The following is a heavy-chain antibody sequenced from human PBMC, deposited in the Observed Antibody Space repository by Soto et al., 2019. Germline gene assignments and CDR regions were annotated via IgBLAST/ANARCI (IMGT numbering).Heavy chain of an antibody. CDR1: GGSINSYY. Sequence: SETLSLTCTVSGGSINSYYWNWIRQPPGQGLEWIGYIYYSGSTNYNPSLKSRVTISVDTSKNQFSLKLSSVTAADTAVYYCARGRYYYDSSGYYEFDYWGQGTLVTVSS. V-gene: IGHV4-59*12. CDR2: IYYSGST. D-gene: IGHD3-22*01. CDR3: ARGRYYYDSSGYYEFDY. J-gene: IGHJ4*02.